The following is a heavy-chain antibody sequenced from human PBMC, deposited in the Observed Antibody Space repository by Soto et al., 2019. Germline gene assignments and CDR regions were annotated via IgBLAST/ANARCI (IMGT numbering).Heavy chain of an antibody. CDR1: GGSISSGGYY. V-gene: IGHV4-31*03. CDR2: IYYSGST. D-gene: IGHD3-22*01. Sequence: PSETLSLTCTVSGGSISSGGYYWSWIRQHPGKGLEWIGYIYYSGSTYYNPSLKSRVTISVDTSKNQFSLKLSSVTAADTAVYYCARVDDSSGHIDYWGQGTLVTVSS. CDR3: ARVDDSSGHIDY. J-gene: IGHJ4*02.